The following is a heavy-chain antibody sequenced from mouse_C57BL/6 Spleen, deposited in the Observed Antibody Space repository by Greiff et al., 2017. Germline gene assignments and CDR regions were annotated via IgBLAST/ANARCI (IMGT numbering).Heavy chain of an antibody. D-gene: IGHD2-4*01. CDR1: GYTFTSYW. CDR2: IDPSDSET. CDR3: ARVDDYDVGYFDY. Sequence: QVQLQQPGAELVRPGSSVKLSCKASGYTFTSYWMHWVKQRPIQGLEWIGNIDPSDSETPYNQKFKDKATLTVDKSSSTAYMQLSSLTSEDSAVYYCARVDDYDVGYFDYWGQGTTLTVSS. V-gene: IGHV1-52*01. J-gene: IGHJ2*01.